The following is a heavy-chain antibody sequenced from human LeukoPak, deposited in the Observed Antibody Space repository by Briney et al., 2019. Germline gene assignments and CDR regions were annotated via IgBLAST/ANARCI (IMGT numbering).Heavy chain of an antibody. V-gene: IGHV3-23*01. D-gene: IGHD6-19*01. CDR2: ISGSGGST. Sequence: PGGSLRLSCAASGFTFSSYAMSWVRQAPGKGLEWVSRISGSGGSTYYADSVKGRFTISRDNSKNTLYMQMNSLRAEDTAVYYCAKCNSGWYYYWGQGTLVTVSS. J-gene: IGHJ4*02. CDR1: GFTFSSYA. CDR3: AKCNSGWYYY.